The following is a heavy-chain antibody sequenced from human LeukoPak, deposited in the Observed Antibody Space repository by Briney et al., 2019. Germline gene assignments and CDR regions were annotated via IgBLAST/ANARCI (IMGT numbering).Heavy chain of an antibody. CDR3: ARAWRYYDSSGYYYVTASGAFDI. J-gene: IGHJ3*02. CDR2: IGTAGDT. D-gene: IGHD3-22*01. V-gene: IGHV3-13*04. Sequence: GGSLRLSCAASGFTFSSYDMHWVRQATGKGLEWVSAIGTAGDTYYPGSVRGRFTISRENAKNSLYLQMNSLRAGDTAVYYCARAWRYYDSSGYYYVTASGAFDIWGQGTMVTVSS. CDR1: GFTFSSYD.